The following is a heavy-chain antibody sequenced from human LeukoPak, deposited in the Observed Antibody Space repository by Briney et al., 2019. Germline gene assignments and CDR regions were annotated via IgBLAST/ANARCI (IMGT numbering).Heavy chain of an antibody. Sequence: SETLSLTCTVSGGSISSSSYYWGWIRQPPGKGLEWIGSIYYSGSTYYNPSLKSRVTISVDTSKNQFSLKLSSVTAADTAVYYCAREGDYDSSGYYWVGYYYYYMDVWGKGTTVTVSS. CDR3: AREGDYDSSGYYWVGYYYYYMDV. J-gene: IGHJ6*03. CDR1: GGSISSSSYY. V-gene: IGHV4-39*07. D-gene: IGHD3-22*01. CDR2: IYYSGST.